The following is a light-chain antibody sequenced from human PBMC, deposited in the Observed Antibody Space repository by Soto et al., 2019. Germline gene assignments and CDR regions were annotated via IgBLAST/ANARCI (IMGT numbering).Light chain of an antibody. CDR3: SSYTSSSTLV. Sequence: QSVLTQPASVSGSPGQSITISCTGTSSDVGGYNYDSWYQQHPGKAPKLMIYDVSNRPSGVSNRFSGSKSGNTASLTISGLQAEDGADYYCSSYTSSSTLVFGGGTKVTVL. CDR2: DVS. V-gene: IGLV2-14*01. CDR1: SSDVGGYNY. J-gene: IGLJ2*01.